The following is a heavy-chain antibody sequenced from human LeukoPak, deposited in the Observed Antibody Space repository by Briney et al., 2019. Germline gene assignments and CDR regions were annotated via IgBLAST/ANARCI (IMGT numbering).Heavy chain of an antibody. V-gene: IGHV3-7*01. CDR3: ARGPYYYDSSGYYPFDY. CDR2: IKQDGSEK. Sequence: PGGSLRLSCAASGFTFSSYWMNWVRQAPGKGLEWVANIKQDGSEKYYVDSVKGRLTISRDNAKNSLYLQMNSLRAEDTAVYYCARGPYYYDSSGYYPFDYWGQGTLVTVSS. D-gene: IGHD3-22*01. J-gene: IGHJ4*02. CDR1: GFTFSSYW.